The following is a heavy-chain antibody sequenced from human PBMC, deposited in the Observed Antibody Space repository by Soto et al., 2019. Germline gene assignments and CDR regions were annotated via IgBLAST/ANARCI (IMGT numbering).Heavy chain of an antibody. CDR2: IYYSGST. V-gene: IGHV4-39*01. CDR1: GGSISSSSYY. CDR3: ARGYYYYYMDV. J-gene: IGHJ6*03. Sequence: SETLSLTCTVSGGSISSSSYYWGWIRQPPGKGLEWIGSIYYSGSTYYNPSLKSRVTISVDTSKNQFSLKLSSVTAADTAVYYCARGYYYYYMDVWGKGTTVTVSS.